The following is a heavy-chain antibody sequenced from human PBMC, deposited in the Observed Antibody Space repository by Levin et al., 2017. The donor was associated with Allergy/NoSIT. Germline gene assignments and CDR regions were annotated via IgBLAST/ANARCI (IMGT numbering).Heavy chain of an antibody. V-gene: IGHV3-49*04. CDR2: IRNKAHGGTT. J-gene: IGHJ4*02. CDR1: GFTFGDYA. Sequence: PGGSLRLSCTGSGFTFGDYAMSWVRQAPGKGLEWVGFIRNKAHGGTTEYAASVKGRLTISRDDSKSIAYLQMNSLKTAATAVYSCARGCPPNYEYDWGSYRDGYFDYWGQGTLVTVSS. CDR3: ARGCPPNYEYDWGSYRDGYFDY. D-gene: IGHD3-16*02.